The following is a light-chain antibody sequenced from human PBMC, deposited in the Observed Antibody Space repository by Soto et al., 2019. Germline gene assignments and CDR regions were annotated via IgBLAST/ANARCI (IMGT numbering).Light chain of an antibody. J-gene: IGLJ3*02. CDR3: LLYYGDVNWV. CDR2: STS. Sequence: QTVVTQEPSLTVPPGGTVTLTCASSTGTVTSGYFPSWFQKKPGQAPRALIYSTSNRHSWTPARFSGSLLGGKAALTLSAVRPEDEVDYYCLLYYGDVNWVFGGGTKLTVL. CDR1: TGTVTSGYF. V-gene: IGLV7-43*01.